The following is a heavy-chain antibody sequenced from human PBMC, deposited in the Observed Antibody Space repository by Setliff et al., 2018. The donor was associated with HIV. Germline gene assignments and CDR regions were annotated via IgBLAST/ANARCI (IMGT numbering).Heavy chain of an antibody. V-gene: IGHV7-4-1*02. CDR1: RYTLTTFG. J-gene: IGHJ4*02. CDR2: INTETGNP. D-gene: IGHD1-26*01. CDR3: ARVGSYWSTFDY. Sequence: ASVKVSCKASRYTLTTFGISWVRQARGQGLEWMGWINTETGNPMYAQGFRGRFVFSLDTSVSTAYLQITSLKTEDTAMYYCARVGSYWSTFDYWGQGALVTVSS.